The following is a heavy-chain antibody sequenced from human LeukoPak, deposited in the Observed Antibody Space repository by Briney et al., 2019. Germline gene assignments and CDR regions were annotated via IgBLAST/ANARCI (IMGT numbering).Heavy chain of an antibody. D-gene: IGHD3-10*01. J-gene: IGHJ6*02. V-gene: IGHV6-1*01. Sequence: SQTLSLTCAISGDSVSSSSATWNWIRQSPSRGLEWLGRTYYKSKWYNDYAVSVKSRITINPDTSSNQFSLQLNSVTPEDTAVYYCAREGVTLVRGVVLDYYGMGVWGQGTLVTVSS. CDR3: AREGVTLVRGVVLDYYGMGV. CDR2: TYYKSKWYN. CDR1: GDSVSSSSAT.